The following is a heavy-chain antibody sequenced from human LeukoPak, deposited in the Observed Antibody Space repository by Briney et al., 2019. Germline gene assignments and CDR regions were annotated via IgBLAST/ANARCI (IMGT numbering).Heavy chain of an antibody. Sequence: SLRLSCAASGFTFSSYAMYWFRQAPGKGLEWVAVISYDGNNKYYADSVKGRFTISRDDSKNTLSLQMNSLRAGDTAVYYCARGAPERISSSTNYYFDYWGQGTLVTVSS. CDR2: ISYDGNNK. V-gene: IGHV3-30-3*01. D-gene: IGHD6-6*01. CDR1: GFTFSSYA. CDR3: ARGAPERISSSTNYYFDY. J-gene: IGHJ4*02.